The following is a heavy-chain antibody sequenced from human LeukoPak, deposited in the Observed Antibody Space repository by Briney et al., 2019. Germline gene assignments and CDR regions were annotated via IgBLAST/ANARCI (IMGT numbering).Heavy chain of an antibody. CDR3: ARKGPTAGWFGELSDLYYFDY. CDR1: GYSISSGYY. V-gene: IGHV4-38-2*02. Sequence: SETLSLTCTVSGYSISSGYYWGWIRQPPGKGLEWIGSIYHSGSTYYNPSLKSRVTISVDTSKNQFSLKLSSVTAADTAVYYCARKGPTAGWFGELSDLYYFDYWGQGTLVTVSS. D-gene: IGHD3-10*01. J-gene: IGHJ4*02. CDR2: IYHSGST.